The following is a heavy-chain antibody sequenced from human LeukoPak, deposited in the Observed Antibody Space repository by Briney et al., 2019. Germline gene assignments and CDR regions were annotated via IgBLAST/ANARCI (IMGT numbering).Heavy chain of an antibody. CDR1: GGSISSSSFY. D-gene: IGHD6-19*01. CDR2: IFYSGST. J-gene: IGHJ5*02. Sequence: PSETLSLTCTVSGGSISSSSFYWGWIRQPPGKGLEWIGTIFYSGSTYYNPSLNSRVTMSVDTSKNQYSLRLSPVTAADTAVYYCGRQVYTSGQELRNNWFDPWGQGALVTVSS. CDR3: GRQVYTSGQELRNNWFDP. V-gene: IGHV4-39*01.